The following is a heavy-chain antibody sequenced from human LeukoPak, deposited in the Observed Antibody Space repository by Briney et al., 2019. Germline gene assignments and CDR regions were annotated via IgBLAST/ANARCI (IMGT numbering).Heavy chain of an antibody. V-gene: IGHV3-30-3*01. CDR1: GFTFSSYA. D-gene: IGHD3-3*01. CDR2: ISYDGSNK. Sequence: GASLRLSCAASGFTFSSYAMHWVRQAPGKGLEWVAGISYDGSNKYYADSVKGRFTISRDNSKNTLYLQMNSLRAEDTAVYYCARGGAYYDFWSGYYNPDYWGQGTLVTVSS. J-gene: IGHJ4*02. CDR3: ARGGAYYDFWSGYYNPDY.